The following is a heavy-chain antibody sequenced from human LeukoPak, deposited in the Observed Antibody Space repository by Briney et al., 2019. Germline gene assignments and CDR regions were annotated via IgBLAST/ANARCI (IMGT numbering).Heavy chain of an antibody. D-gene: IGHD3-22*01. V-gene: IGHV1-18*01. J-gene: IGHJ4*02. CDR1: GYTFTTYG. Sequence: ASVRASCKASGYTFTTYGFNWVRQAPGQGLEWMGWISTYDGSTNYAENFQGRVIMTTDTSTSTAYMELRSLRSDDTALYYCARASRGQYYYDSSGYPYWGQGTLVTVSS. CDR3: ARASRGQYYYDSSGYPY. CDR2: ISTYDGST.